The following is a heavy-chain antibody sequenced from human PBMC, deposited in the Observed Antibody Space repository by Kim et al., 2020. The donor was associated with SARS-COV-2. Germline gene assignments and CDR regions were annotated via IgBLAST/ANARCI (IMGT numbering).Heavy chain of an antibody. D-gene: IGHD3-16*01. CDR3: AKLAEGGVWALPGGTFDF. CDR1: GFTFSSYA. V-gene: IGHV3-23*01. CDR2: VPGNGGST. J-gene: IGHJ4*02. Sequence: GGSLRLSCAASGFTFSSYAMAWVRQVPGKGLEWVSGVPGNGGSTYDADSVKGRFTISRDNSKNTLYLQMNSLRVEDTAVYYCAKLAEGGVWALPGGTFDFWGQGTQVTVSS.